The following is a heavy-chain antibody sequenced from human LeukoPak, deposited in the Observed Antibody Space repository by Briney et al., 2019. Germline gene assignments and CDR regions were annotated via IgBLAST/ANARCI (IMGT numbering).Heavy chain of an antibody. CDR3: AKTKYSSSLAAAGPFDY. V-gene: IGHV3-33*06. CDR1: GFTFSSYG. Sequence: GRSPRLSCAASGFTFSSYGMHWVRQAPGRGLEWVAVIWYDGSNKYYADSVKGRFTISRDNSKNTLYLQMNSLRAEDTAVYYCAKTKYSSSLAAAGPFDYWGQGTLVTVSS. D-gene: IGHD6-6*01. J-gene: IGHJ4*02. CDR2: IWYDGSNK.